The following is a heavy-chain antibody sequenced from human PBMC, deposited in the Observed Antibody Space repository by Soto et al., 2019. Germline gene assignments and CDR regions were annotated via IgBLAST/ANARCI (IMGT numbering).Heavy chain of an antibody. CDR1: GFTSTTYT. J-gene: IGHJ4*02. V-gene: IGHV3-48*02. CDR2: ISGSGGTI. Sequence: GGSLRLSCATSGFTSTTYTKNWVRQAPGKGLEWISYISGSGGTIYYADSVKGRFTISRDNAKNSLYLQMSRLRDEDTAVYFCVGASFHYWGQGTLVTVSS. CDR3: VGASFHY.